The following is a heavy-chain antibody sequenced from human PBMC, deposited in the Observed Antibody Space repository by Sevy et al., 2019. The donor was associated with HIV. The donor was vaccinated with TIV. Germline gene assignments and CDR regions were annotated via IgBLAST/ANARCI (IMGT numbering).Heavy chain of an antibody. J-gene: IGHJ3*02. Sequence: SETLSLTCTVSGGSISSYYWSWIRQPPGKGLEWIGYIYYSGSTNYNPSLKSRVTISVDTSKNQFSLKLSSVTAADTAVYYCAREDPRHNIMGGAFDIWGQGTMVTVSS. CDR1: GGSISSYY. CDR3: AREDPRHNIMGGAFDI. D-gene: IGHD3-16*01. CDR2: IYYSGST. V-gene: IGHV4-59*01.